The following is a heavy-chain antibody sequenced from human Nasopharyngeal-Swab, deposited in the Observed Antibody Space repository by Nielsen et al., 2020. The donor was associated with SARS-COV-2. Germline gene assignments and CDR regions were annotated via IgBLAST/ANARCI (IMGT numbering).Heavy chain of an antibody. J-gene: IGHJ3*02. V-gene: IGHV1-18*01. CDR1: GYTFTSYG. Sequence: ASVKVSCKASGYTFTSYGISWVRQAPGQGLEWMGWISAYNGNTNYAQKFQGRVTMTRDTSISTAYMELSRLRSDDTAVYYCAREDWKGFWEGVVISEAFEIWGQGKMVTVSS. CDR2: ISAYNGNT. CDR3: AREDWKGFWEGVVISEAFEI. D-gene: IGHD3-3*01.